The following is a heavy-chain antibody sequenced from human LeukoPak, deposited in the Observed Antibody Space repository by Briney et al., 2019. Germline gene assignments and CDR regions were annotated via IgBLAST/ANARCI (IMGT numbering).Heavy chain of an antibody. CDR1: GFTFSSYG. Sequence: PGGSLRLSCAASGFTFSSYGMSWVRQAPGKGLEWVSYIGTTGTTMSYAHSVKGRFTISRDNAKNSLFLQMNSLGAEDTAVYYCARVAYRSSWYLDYWGQGTLVTVSS. CDR2: IGTTGTTM. CDR3: ARVAYRSSWYLDY. J-gene: IGHJ4*02. V-gene: IGHV3-48*01. D-gene: IGHD6-13*01.